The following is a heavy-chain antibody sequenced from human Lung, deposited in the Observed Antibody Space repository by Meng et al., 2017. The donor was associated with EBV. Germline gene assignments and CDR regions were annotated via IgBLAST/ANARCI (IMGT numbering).Heavy chain of an antibody. CDR2: IYYSGST. J-gene: IGHJ4*02. CDR1: GGSISSYY. Sequence: VQLQESGPGLLKPSETLSLTCTVSGGSISSYYWSWIRQPPGKGLEWIGHIYYSGSTNYNPSLKSRVTISVDTSKNQLSLKLNSVTAADTAVYYCASSDYYRSDYWGQGTLVTVSS. V-gene: IGHV4-59*12. D-gene: IGHD3-22*01. CDR3: ASSDYYRSDY.